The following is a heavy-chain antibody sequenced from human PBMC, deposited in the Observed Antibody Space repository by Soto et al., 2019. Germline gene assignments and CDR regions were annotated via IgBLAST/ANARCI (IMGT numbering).Heavy chain of an antibody. Sequence: QVQLQQWGAGLLKPSETLSLTCAVYGGSFSGYYWSWIRQPPGKGLEWIGEINHSGSTNYNPSLKSRVTISVDTSKIQFSLKLSSVTAADTAVYYCARGPGCSGGSCYSRARRSYYYYMAVWGKGTTVTVSS. CDR2: INHSGST. D-gene: IGHD2-15*01. CDR3: ARGPGCSGGSCYSRARRSYYYYMAV. CDR1: GGSFSGYY. V-gene: IGHV4-34*01. J-gene: IGHJ6*03.